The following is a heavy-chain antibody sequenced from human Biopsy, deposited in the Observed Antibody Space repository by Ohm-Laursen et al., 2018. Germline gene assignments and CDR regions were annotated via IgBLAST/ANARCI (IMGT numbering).Heavy chain of an antibody. D-gene: IGHD2/OR15-2a*01. CDR3: ARATNSTGWPYYYFYGMDV. CDR1: GGSISSDY. Sequence: GTLSLACPVSGGSISSDYWSWIRQTPGKGLEWIGYIYYSGSTNYNPSLKSRVTISVDTSKNQFSLRLNSVTAADTAVYYCARATNSTGWPYYYFYGMDVWGQGTTVTVSS. V-gene: IGHV4-59*01. J-gene: IGHJ6*02. CDR2: IYYSGST.